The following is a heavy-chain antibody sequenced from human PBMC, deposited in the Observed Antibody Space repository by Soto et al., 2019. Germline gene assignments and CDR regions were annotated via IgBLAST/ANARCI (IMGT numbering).Heavy chain of an antibody. V-gene: IGHV4-39*01. Sequence: QLQLQESGPGLAKPSETLSLTCTVSGGSITSSSYYWGWIRQPPGKGLEWIGSIYYSGSTYYNPSLNGRVTITADTSKNQFSLKVSSVTAADTAVYFCARRLYSSPFDPWGQGTLVTVSS. J-gene: IGHJ5*02. CDR3: ARRLYSSPFDP. D-gene: IGHD3-10*01. CDR2: IYYSGST. CDR1: GGSITSSSYY.